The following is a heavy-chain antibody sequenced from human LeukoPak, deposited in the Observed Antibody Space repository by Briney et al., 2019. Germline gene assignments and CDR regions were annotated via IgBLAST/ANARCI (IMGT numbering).Heavy chain of an antibody. J-gene: IGHJ4*02. CDR3: AKDRGWYDY. Sequence: PGGSLRLSCAASGFTFDDYALHWVRQAPGKRLEWVSLISGDGGSTYYADSVKGRFTISRDNSKNSLYLQMNSLRTEDTALYHCAKDRGWYDYWGQGTLVTVSS. CDR1: GFTFDDYA. D-gene: IGHD6-19*01. V-gene: IGHV3-43*02. CDR2: ISGDGGST.